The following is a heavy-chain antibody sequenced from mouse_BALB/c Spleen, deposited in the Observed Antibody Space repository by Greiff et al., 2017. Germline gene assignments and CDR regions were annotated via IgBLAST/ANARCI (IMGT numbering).Heavy chain of an antibody. D-gene: IGHD1-1*01. CDR1: GYTFTDYN. CDR2: IYPYNGGT. V-gene: IGHV1S29*02. CDR3: AREGDYYGSAWFAY. J-gene: IGHJ3*01. Sequence: EVQLQQSGPELVKPGASVKISCKASGYTFTDYNMHWVKQSHGKRLEWIGYIYPYNGGTGYNQKFKSKATLTVDNSSSTAYMELRSLTSEDSAVYYCAREGDYYGSAWFAYWGQGTLVTVSA.